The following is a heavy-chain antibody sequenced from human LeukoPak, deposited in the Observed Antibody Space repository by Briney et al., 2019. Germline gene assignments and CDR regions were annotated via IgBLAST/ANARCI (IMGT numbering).Heavy chain of an antibody. D-gene: IGHD3-10*01. J-gene: IGHJ4*02. CDR3: ARDNYYGSGSYLLYYFDY. V-gene: IGHV3-11*04. CDR2: ISSSGSTT. CDR1: GFTFSDYY. Sequence: GGSLRLSCAASGFTFSDYYMSWIRQAPGKGLEWVSYISSSGSTTYYADSVKGRFTISRDNVKNSLYLQMNSLRAEDTAVYYCARDNYYGSGSYLLYYFDYWGQGTLVTVSS.